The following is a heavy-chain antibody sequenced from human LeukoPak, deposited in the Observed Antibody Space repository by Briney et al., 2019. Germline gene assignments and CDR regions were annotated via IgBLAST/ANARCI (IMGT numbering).Heavy chain of an antibody. CDR2: IYTSGST. Sequence: RSSETLSLTCTVSGGSISSGSYYWSWIRQPAGKGLEWIGRIYTSGSTNYNPSLKSRVTISVDTSKNQFSLKLSSVTAADTAVYYCARDRVGFLEWSTTNYYYYYMDVWGKGTTVTVSS. CDR1: GGSISSGSYY. V-gene: IGHV4-61*02. J-gene: IGHJ6*03. CDR3: ARDRVGFLEWSTTNYYYYYMDV. D-gene: IGHD3-3*01.